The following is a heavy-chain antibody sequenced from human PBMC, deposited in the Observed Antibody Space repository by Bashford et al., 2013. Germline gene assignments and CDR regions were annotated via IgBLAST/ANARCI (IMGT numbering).Heavy chain of an antibody. Sequence: GSLRLSCAASAFSLSNYDMSWVARLQEGAGVVSGLSRNGFSTYYADSVKGRFTISRDTSKNTLHLQMNSLRTEDTAFYYCAKEARGPDSWGQGTLVTVSS. V-gene: IGHV3-23*01. CDR2: LSRNGFST. D-gene: IGHD3-10*01. J-gene: IGHJ4*02. CDR3: AKEARGPDS. CDR1: AFSLSNYD.